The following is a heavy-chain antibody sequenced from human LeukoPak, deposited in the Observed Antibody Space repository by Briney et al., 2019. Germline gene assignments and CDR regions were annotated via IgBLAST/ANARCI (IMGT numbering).Heavy chain of an antibody. V-gene: IGHV3-48*01. CDR1: GFTFSSYS. J-gene: IGHJ6*02. CDR3: ARDSYGDYVQDV. CDR2: ISSSSTI. D-gene: IGHD4-17*01. Sequence: PGGSLRLSCAASGFTFSSYSMNWVRQAPGKGLGWVSYISSSSTIYYADSVKGRFTISRDYAKNSLYLQMNSLRAEDTAVYYCARDSYGDYVQDVWGQGTTVTVSS.